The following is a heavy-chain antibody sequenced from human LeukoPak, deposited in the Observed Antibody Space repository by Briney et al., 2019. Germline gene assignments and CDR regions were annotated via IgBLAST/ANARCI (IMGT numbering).Heavy chain of an antibody. CDR1: GFIVSGNY. J-gene: IGHJ6*03. D-gene: IGHD3-10*01. CDR3: ARDATMVPLYYYYYMDV. Sequence: PGGSLRLSCAASGFIVSGNYMSWVRQAPGKGLEWVSVIYTGGSTYYADSVKGRFTISRDNSKNTLYLQMNSLRAEDTAVYYCARDATMVPLYYYYYMDVWGKGTTVTVSS. V-gene: IGHV3-53*01. CDR2: IYTGGST.